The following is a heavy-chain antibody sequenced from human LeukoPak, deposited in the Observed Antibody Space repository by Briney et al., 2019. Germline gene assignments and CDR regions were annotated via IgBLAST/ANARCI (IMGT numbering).Heavy chain of an antibody. D-gene: IGHD1-26*01. J-gene: IGHJ4*02. CDR1: GFDFSGAY. CDR3: VTDANRRVGARGTGY. V-gene: IGHV3-15*07. CDR2: IKNKHEHQAT. Sequence: GGSLRLSCAASGFDFSGAYMNWVRQAPGKGLDWVGLIKNKHEHQATDYAAPVRERFIITRDDSSSTLFLQMNSLKTEDTAVYYCVTDANRRVGARGTGYWGQGILVTVSS.